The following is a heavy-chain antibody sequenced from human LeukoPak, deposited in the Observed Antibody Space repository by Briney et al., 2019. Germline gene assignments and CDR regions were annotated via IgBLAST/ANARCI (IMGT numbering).Heavy chain of an antibody. D-gene: IGHD7-27*01. CDR3: AKVWDWGIASY. Sequence: GGSLRLSCAASGFTFSSYAMSWVRQAPGKGLEWVSAISGSGGSTYYAASVKGRFTISRDHSKHRLYLQMNSLRAEDTAGYYCAKVWDWGIASYWGQGTMVTVSS. V-gene: IGHV3-23*01. CDR1: GFTFSSYA. J-gene: IGHJ4*02. CDR2: ISGSGGST.